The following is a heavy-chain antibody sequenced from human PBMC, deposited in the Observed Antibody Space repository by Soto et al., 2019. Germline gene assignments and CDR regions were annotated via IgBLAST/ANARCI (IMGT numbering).Heavy chain of an antibody. CDR3: ARDYRYPFDY. CDR1: GFTFSSYW. Sequence: GGSLRLSCAASGFTFSSYWMNWVRKAPGRGLEWVANIKQDGSEKNYVDSVKGRFTISRDNAKNSLYLQMNSLRVEDTAVYYCARDYRYPFDYWGQGTLVTVSS. D-gene: IGHD1-1*01. J-gene: IGHJ4*02. V-gene: IGHV3-7*01. CDR2: IKQDGSEK.